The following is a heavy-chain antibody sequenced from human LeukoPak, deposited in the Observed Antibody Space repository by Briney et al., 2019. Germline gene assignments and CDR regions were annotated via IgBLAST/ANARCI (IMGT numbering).Heavy chain of an antibody. CDR3: ARVNGYYTYYFDY. V-gene: IGHV3-21*01. D-gene: IGHD3-9*01. CDR2: ISSSSSYI. Sequence: GGSLRLSCAASGFTFSSYSMNWARHAPGKGLEWVSSISSSSSYIYYADSVKGRFTISRDNAKNSLYLQMNSLRAEDTAVYYCARVNGYYTYYFDYWGQGTLVTVSS. CDR1: GFTFSSYS. J-gene: IGHJ4*02.